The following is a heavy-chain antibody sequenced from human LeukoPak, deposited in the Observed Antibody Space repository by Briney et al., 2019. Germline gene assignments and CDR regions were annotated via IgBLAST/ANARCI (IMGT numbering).Heavy chain of an antibody. CDR3: ARDRSRYYYDSSQH. Sequence: ASVKVSCKASGYTFTSYGISWVRQASGQGLEWMGWISAYNGNTNYAQKLQGRVTMTTDTSTSTAYMELRSLRSDDTAVYYCARDRSRYYYDSSQHWGQGTLVTVSS. J-gene: IGHJ1*01. V-gene: IGHV1-18*01. D-gene: IGHD3-22*01. CDR1: GYTFTSYG. CDR2: ISAYNGNT.